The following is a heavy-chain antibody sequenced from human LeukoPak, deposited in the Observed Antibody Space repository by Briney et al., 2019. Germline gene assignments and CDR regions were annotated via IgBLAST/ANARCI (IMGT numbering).Heavy chain of an antibody. CDR2: ISSSSSTI. D-gene: IGHD2-21*01. V-gene: IGHV3-48*01. CDR1: GFTFSSYS. CDR3: ARYSEVYYYVDV. Sequence: PGGSLRLSCAASGFTFSSYSMNWVRQAPGKGLEWVSYISSSSSTIYYADSVKGRFTISRDNAKNSLYLQMNSLRAEDTALYFCARYSEVYYYVDVWGTGTTVTVSS. J-gene: IGHJ6*03.